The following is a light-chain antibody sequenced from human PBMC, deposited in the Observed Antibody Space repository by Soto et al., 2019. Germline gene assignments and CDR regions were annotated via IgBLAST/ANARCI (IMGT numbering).Light chain of an antibody. CDR2: GAS. J-gene: IGKJ1*01. V-gene: IGKV1-5*01. CDR3: QQYSTYLWT. CDR1: QSIGTS. Sequence: QMTHSPSTLSASVGDRVTIACRASQSIGTSLAWYQQKPGKAPQLLIYGASSLESGVPSRFSGSGSGTDFTLTISSLQPDDFVTYYCQQYSTYLWTFGQGTKV.